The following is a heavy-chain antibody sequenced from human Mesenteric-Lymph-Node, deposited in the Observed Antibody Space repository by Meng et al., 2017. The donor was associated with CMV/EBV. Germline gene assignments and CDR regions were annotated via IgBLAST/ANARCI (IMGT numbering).Heavy chain of an antibody. CDR1: GDTFSTYG. J-gene: IGHJ6*02. Sequence: SVKVSCKASGDTFSTYGVSWVRQAPGQGLEWMGGLIPIFGTTDYAQKFQGRVTITTDESTTTAYMEPNSLRSDDTAVYYCARDTYDFWSGYPTDGMDVWGQGTTVTVSS. CDR3: ARDTYDFWSGYPTDGMDV. V-gene: IGHV1-69*05. D-gene: IGHD3-3*01. CDR2: LIPIFGTT.